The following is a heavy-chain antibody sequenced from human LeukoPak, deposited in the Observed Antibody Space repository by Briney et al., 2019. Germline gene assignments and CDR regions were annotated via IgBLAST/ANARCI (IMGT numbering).Heavy chain of an antibody. V-gene: IGHV4-39*01. J-gene: IGHJ4*02. D-gene: IGHD2-8*01. Sequence: SETLSLTCTVSGGPISSSCYYWGWIRQPPGKGLEWIGSIYHSGSTYYNPSLKSLVTISVDTSKNQFSLKLSSVTAADMAVYYCTRHQWWLAPRNFDYWGQGTLVTVSS. CDR1: GGPISSSCYY. CDR3: TRHQWWLAPRNFDY. CDR2: IYHSGST.